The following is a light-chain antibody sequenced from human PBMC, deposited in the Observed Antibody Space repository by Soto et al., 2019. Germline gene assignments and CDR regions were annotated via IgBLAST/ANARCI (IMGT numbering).Light chain of an antibody. CDR3: QQYSTYLRT. CDR1: QSISTW. J-gene: IGKJ1*01. Sequence: DIPMTQSPSTLSASMGARVTITCRASQSISTWLAWYQQKPGKAPKLLISKASTLESGVPSRFSGSGSGTEFTLTINNLQPDDFATYYCQQYSTYLRTFGQGTKVEIK. CDR2: KAS. V-gene: IGKV1-5*03.